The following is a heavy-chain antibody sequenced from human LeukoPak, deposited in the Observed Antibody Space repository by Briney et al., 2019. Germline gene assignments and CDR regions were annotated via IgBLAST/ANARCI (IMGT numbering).Heavy chain of an antibody. D-gene: IGHD2-21*01. CDR3: VRDNYSYRLDV. V-gene: IGHV3-23*01. Sequence: GGSLRLSCAASGLSFNNYAMYWVRQAPGKGLEWVSAIGGTGGNIFYTDSVKGRFTISRDNSKNTLYLHMNSLRAEDTAIHYCVRDNYSYRLDVWGQGTLVTVSS. CDR1: GLSFNNYA. CDR2: IGGTGGNI. J-gene: IGHJ4*02.